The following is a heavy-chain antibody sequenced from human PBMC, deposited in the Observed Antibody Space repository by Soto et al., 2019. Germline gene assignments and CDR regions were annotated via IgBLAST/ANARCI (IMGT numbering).Heavy chain of an antibody. Sequence: WASVKVSCKASGGTFSSYAISWVRQAPGQGLEWMGGIIPIFGTANYAQKFQGRVTITADESTSTAYMELSSLRSEDTAVYYCARDRYYDSSGPLGLDPWGQGTMVTVYS. J-gene: IGHJ5*02. CDR3: ARDRYYDSSGPLGLDP. CDR2: IIPIFGTA. CDR1: GGTFSSYA. V-gene: IGHV1-69*13. D-gene: IGHD3-22*01.